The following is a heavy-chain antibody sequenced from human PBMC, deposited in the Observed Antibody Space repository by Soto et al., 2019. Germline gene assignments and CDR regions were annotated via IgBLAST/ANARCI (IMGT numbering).Heavy chain of an antibody. J-gene: IGHJ3*02. V-gene: IGHV4-31*03. D-gene: IGHD1-26*01. CDR3: ARSMVGASNDGFDI. Sequence: QVQLQESGPGLLKPSQTLSLTCTVSGGSIRSDGYYWSWIRQRPGKGLEWIGYMNYRGITYYNPSLKSRLTISEDTSKNHFSLNLNSVTAADTAVYYCARSMVGASNDGFDIWGQGTMVTVSS. CDR1: GGSIRSDGYY. CDR2: MNYRGIT.